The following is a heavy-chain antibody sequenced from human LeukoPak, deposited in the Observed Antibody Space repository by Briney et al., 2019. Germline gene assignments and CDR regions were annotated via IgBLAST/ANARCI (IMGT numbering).Heavy chain of an antibody. CDR3: ARDQFSHYYGSGSYDY. Sequence: ASVKVSCKAFGYTFTSNYMHWVRQAPGQGPEWMGVISPSGGSTTYAQKFQGRVTMTTDTSTSTAYMELRSLRSDDTAVYYCARDQFSHYYGSGSYDYWGQGTLVTVSS. CDR2: ISPSGGST. CDR1: GYTFTSNY. V-gene: IGHV1-46*01. D-gene: IGHD3-10*01. J-gene: IGHJ4*02.